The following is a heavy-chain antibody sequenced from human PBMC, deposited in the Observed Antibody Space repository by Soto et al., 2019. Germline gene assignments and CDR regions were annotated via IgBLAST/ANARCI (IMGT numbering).Heavy chain of an antibody. CDR1: GGSISSSSYH. V-gene: IGHV4-39*01. CDR2: IYYTGGT. CDR3: AGPKTYYDFWSGYYRKQYYYYYMDV. J-gene: IGHJ6*03. Sequence: SETLSLTCIVSGGSISSSSYHWGWIRQPPGKGLEWIATIYYTGGTWYNPSLKSRVIISEDTSKNQFSLKLSSVTAADTAVYYCAGPKTYYDFWSGYYRKQYYYYYMDVWGKGTTVTVSS. D-gene: IGHD3-3*01.